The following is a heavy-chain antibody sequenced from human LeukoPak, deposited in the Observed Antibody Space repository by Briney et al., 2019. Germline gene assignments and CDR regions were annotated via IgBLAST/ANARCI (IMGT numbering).Heavy chain of an antibody. V-gene: IGHV1-69*05. D-gene: IGHD6-19*01. CDR2: IIPIFGTA. Sequence: SVKVSCKASGGTFSSYAISWVRQAPGQGLEWMGRIIPIFGTANYAQKFQSRVTITTDESTSTAYMELSSLRSEDTAVYYCAREPSYSSGWFDPWGQGTLVTVSS. J-gene: IGHJ5*02. CDR1: GGTFSSYA. CDR3: AREPSYSSGWFDP.